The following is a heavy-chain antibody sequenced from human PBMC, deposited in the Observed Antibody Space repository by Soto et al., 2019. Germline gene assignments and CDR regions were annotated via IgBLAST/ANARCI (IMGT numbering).Heavy chain of an antibody. CDR1: GGSISSGDYY. V-gene: IGHV4-30-4*01. J-gene: IGHJ4*02. D-gene: IGHD1-20*01. CDR2: IYYSGST. CDR3: ARDRAVSRIYFDY. Sequence: PSETLSLTCTVSGGSISSGDYYWSWIRQPPGKGLEWIGYIYYSGSTYYNPSLKSRVTISVDTSKNQFSLKLSSVTAADTAVYYCARDRAVSRIYFDYWGQGTLVTVSS.